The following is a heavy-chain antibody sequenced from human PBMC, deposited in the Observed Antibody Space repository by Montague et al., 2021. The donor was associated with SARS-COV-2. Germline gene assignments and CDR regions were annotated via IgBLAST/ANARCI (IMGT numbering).Heavy chain of an antibody. CDR2: ISYEGSKK. Sequence: SLRLSCAASGFGFNNYGMHWVRQAPGKGLEWVAFISYEGSKKYYAESVKGRFAISTDSFKNTLYLQMSGLTAEDTAVYYCAKATTIFLLWLEDSLPDLWGQGTLVTVSS. D-gene: IGHD3-10*01. CDR3: AKATTIFLLWLEDSLPDL. V-gene: IGHV3-30*18. CDR1: GFGFNNYG. J-gene: IGHJ4*02.